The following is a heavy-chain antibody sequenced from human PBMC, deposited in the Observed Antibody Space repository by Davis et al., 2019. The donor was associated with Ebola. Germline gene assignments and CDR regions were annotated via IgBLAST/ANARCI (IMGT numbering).Heavy chain of an antibody. Sequence: GESLKISCQGSGYSFTSYWIGWVLQMPGKGLEWMGIIYPGDSDTSYSPSFQGQVTISADKSISTAYLQWSSLKASDTAMYYSARAPTIRTLFDYWGQGTLVTVSS. CDR2: IYPGDSDT. V-gene: IGHV5-51*01. CDR1: GYSFTSYW. D-gene: IGHD5-12*01. J-gene: IGHJ4*02. CDR3: ARAPTIRTLFDY.